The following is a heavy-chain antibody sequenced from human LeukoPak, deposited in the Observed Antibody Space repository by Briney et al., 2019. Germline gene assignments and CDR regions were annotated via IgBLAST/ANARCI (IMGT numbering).Heavy chain of an antibody. CDR3: ARGESSGWYGAHYYYGMDV. J-gene: IGHJ6*02. CDR1: GGSFSGYY. Sequence: KPSETLFLTCAVYGGSFSGYYWSWIRQPPGKGLEWIGEINHSGSTNYNPSLKSRVTISVDTSKNQFSLKLSSVTAADTAVYYCARGESSGWYGAHYYYGMDVWGQGTTVTVSS. CDR2: INHSGST. V-gene: IGHV4-34*01. D-gene: IGHD6-19*01.